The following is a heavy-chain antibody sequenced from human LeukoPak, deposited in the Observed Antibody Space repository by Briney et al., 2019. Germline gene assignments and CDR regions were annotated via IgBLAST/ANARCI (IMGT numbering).Heavy chain of an antibody. CDR1: GGSFSGFY. D-gene: IGHD5-18*01. CDR3: ARVPIQLWLGENGY. V-gene: IGHV4-34*01. J-gene: IGHJ4*02. CDR2: MNDRGTT. Sequence: SETLSLTCTVSGGSFSGFYWTWIRQFPGKGLEWIGEMNDRGTTNRNPSLRSRVTISVDTSKNQFSLKLSSVTAADTAVYYCARVPIQLWLGENGYWGQGTLVTVSS.